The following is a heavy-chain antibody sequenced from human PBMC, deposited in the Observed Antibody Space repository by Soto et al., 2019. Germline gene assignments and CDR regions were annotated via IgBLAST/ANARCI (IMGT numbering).Heavy chain of an antibody. Sequence: SVKVSCNASRGTFSSYAISWVRQAPGQGLEWMGGIIPIFGTANYAQKFQGRVTITADESTRTAYMELSSPRSEDTAVYYCARGTAAMSYYCYCLDVWGQGTTVTVSS. D-gene: IGHD6-25*01. CDR2: IIPIFGTA. V-gene: IGHV1-69*13. J-gene: IGHJ6*02. CDR3: ARGTAAMSYYCYCLDV. CDR1: RGTFSSYA.